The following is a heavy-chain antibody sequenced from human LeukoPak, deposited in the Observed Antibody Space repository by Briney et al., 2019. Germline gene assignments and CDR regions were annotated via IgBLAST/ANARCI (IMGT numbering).Heavy chain of an antibody. CDR2: IHYGGTT. Sequence: SETLSLTCTVSGGSIGSGYYWAWIRQPPGKGLEWIGSIHYGGTTHYNLSLQSRVSISADTSKNQFALDLRSVTAADTAVYYCTRDIGDFVSDFWGQGTLVTVSS. J-gene: IGHJ4*02. CDR1: GGSIGSGYY. V-gene: IGHV4-39*02. CDR3: TRDIGDFVSDF. D-gene: IGHD2-21*02.